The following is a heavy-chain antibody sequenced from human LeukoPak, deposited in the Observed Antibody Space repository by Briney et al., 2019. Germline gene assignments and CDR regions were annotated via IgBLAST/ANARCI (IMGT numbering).Heavy chain of an antibody. CDR3: AKDQYGEAFDI. Sequence: GGSLRLSCAASGLTFSSHGMHWVRQAPGKGLEWVSAISGSGSATYYADSVKGRFTISRDNSKNTLYLQMNSLRAEDTAVYYCAKDQYGEAFDIWGPGTMVTVSS. CDR2: ISGSGSAT. D-gene: IGHD4-17*01. CDR1: GLTFSSHG. J-gene: IGHJ3*02. V-gene: IGHV3-23*01.